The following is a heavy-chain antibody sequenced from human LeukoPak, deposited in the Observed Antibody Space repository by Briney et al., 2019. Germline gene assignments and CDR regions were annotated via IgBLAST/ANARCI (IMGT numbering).Heavy chain of an antibody. CDR1: GFTFSSYG. CDR2: IWYDGSNK. CDR3: TTGKLRWHRRDY. J-gene: IGHJ4*02. D-gene: IGHD4-23*01. Sequence: GGSLRLSCAASGFTFSSYGMHWVRQAPGKGLEWVAVIWYDGSNKYYADSVKGRFTISRDNSKNTLYLQMNSLKTEDTAVYYCTTGKLRWHRRDYWGQGTLVTVSS. V-gene: IGHV3-33*01.